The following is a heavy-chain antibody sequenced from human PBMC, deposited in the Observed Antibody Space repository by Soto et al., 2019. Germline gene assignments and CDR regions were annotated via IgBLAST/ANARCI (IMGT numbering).Heavy chain of an antibody. Sequence: GSLRLSCAASGFTFSSYGMHWVRQAPGKGLEWVAVIWYDGSNKYYADSVKGRFTISRDNSKNTLYLQMNSLRAEDTAVYYCARGGPRGRIAVAGTDYWGQGTLVTVSS. CDR2: IWYDGSNK. D-gene: IGHD6-19*01. CDR3: ARGGPRGRIAVAGTDY. V-gene: IGHV3-33*01. J-gene: IGHJ4*02. CDR1: GFTFSSYG.